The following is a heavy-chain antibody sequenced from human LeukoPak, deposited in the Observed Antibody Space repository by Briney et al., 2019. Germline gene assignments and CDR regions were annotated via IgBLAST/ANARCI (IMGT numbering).Heavy chain of an antibody. V-gene: IGHV5-51*01. Sequence: GESLQISCKGSGYRFASYWIVWLRQVPGKGLEWMGFISPSVSDSRYSPPFQGQVTISTDKSINTAYLQWSSLKASDTAIYYCARQDGGSHKYFDFWGQGTLVTVSA. CDR2: ISPSVSDS. CDR1: GYRFASYW. J-gene: IGHJ4*02. CDR3: ARQDGGSHKYFDF. D-gene: IGHD1-26*01.